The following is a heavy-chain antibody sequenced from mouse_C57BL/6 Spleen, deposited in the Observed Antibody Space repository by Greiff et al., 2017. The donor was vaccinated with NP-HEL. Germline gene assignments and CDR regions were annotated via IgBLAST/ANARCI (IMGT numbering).Heavy chain of an antibody. Sequence: QVQLQQSGPELVKPGASVKISCKASGYAFSSSWMNWVKQRPGKGLEWIGRIYPGDGDTNYNGKFKGKATLTADKSSSTAYMQLSSLTSEDSAVYFCARRAYYSNYSYAMDYWGQGTSVTVSS. CDR2: IYPGDGDT. D-gene: IGHD2-5*01. J-gene: IGHJ4*01. V-gene: IGHV1-82*01. CDR3: ARRAYYSNYSYAMDY. CDR1: GYAFSSSW.